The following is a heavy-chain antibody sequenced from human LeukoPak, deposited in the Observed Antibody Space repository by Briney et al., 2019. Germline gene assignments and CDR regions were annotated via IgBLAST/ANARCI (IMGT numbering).Heavy chain of an antibody. Sequence: SETLSLTCTVSGGSISSGSYYWSWVRQPAGKGLEWIGEITYDGSTNYNPSLKSRVTISVDTSKIQFSLNLSSVTAADTAIYNCARGLASGYPPIPFDYWGQGTLVTVSS. J-gene: IGHJ4*02. CDR2: ITYDGST. V-gene: IGHV4-61*10. CDR3: ARGLASGYPPIPFDY. D-gene: IGHD3-3*01. CDR1: GGSISSGSYY.